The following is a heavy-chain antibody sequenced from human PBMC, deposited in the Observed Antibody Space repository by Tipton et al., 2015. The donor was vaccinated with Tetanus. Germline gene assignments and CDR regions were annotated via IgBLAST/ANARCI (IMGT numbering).Heavy chain of an antibody. CDR2: IYPGDSEP. Sequence: EVQLVQSGAEVRRPGESLKISCEGTGYSFSSYWIAWVRQMPGKGLEWMGVIYPGDSEPRYNPAFQGHVTISADKSSSTASLQWSSLKASDTAKYYCARHSRRRGNIYAYYYLGMDVWGQGTTVSVTS. D-gene: IGHD2/OR15-2a*01. CDR1: GYSFSSYW. J-gene: IGHJ6*02. CDR3: ARHSRRRGNIYAYYYLGMDV. V-gene: IGHV5-51*01.